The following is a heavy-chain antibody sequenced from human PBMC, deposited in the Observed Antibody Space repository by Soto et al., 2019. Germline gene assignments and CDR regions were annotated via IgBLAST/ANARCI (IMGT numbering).Heavy chain of an antibody. CDR2: ISWDGGST. CDR3: AREDGYNMGFEQ. CDR1: GFTFDDYA. J-gene: IGHJ5*02. D-gene: IGHD5-12*01. Sequence: GGSLRPFCAASGFTFDDYAMHWVRHAPGTGLEWVSLISWDGGSTYYADSVKGRFTISRDNSKNSLYLQMNSLRAEDTALYYFAREDGYNMGFEQWGQGALETVSS. V-gene: IGHV3-43D*04.